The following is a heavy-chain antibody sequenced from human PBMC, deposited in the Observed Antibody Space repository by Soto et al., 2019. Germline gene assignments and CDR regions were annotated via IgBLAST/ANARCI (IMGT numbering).Heavy chain of an antibody. CDR3: XREVVTLWGGLDY. D-gene: IGHD2-21*02. Sequence: PGGSLRLSCAASGFTFSSYEMNWVRQAPGKGLEWVSYISSSGSTIYYADSVKGRFTISRDNAKNSLYLQMNSLRAEDTAXXXXXREVVTLWGGLDYWGQGTLXXVSS. V-gene: IGHV3-48*03. CDR1: GFTFSSYE. J-gene: IGHJ4*02. CDR2: ISSSGSTI.